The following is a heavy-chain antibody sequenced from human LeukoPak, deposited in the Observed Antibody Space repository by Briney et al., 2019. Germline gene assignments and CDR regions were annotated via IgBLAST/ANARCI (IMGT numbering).Heavy chain of an antibody. CDR2: ISYDGSNK. CDR1: GFTFSSYA. D-gene: IGHD6-13*01. CDR3: ATDRVAAGDDAFDI. Sequence: GRSLRLSCAASGFTFSSYAMHWVRQAPGKGLEWVAVISYDGSNKYYADSVKGRFTISRDNSKNTLYLQMNSLRAEDTAVYYCATDRVAAGDDAFDIWGQGTMVTASS. J-gene: IGHJ3*02. V-gene: IGHV3-30*04.